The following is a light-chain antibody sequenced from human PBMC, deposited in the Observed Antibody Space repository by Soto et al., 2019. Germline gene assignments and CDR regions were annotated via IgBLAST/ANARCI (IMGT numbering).Light chain of an antibody. CDR1: RSNIGSNY. CDR3: AVWDDSLTGPV. J-gene: IGLJ2*01. CDR2: RNN. V-gene: IGLV1-47*01. Sequence: QSVLTQPPSASGTPGQRVTISCSGSRSNIGSNYVYWYQQLPGTAPKLLIYRNNQLPSGVPDRFSGSKSGTSASLAISGLRSEDEADYYCAVWDDSLTGPVFGGGTKLTVL.